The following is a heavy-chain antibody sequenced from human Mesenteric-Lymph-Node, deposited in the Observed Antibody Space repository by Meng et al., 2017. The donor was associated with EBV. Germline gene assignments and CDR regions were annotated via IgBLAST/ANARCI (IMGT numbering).Heavy chain of an antibody. J-gene: IGHJ5*02. CDR3: AALGSFASSIDP. CDR2: ISQSGDT. Sequence: QLQSPQLGAGLLEPSETLSRTCEASGGSFSGYHWSWIRQPPGKGLEYIGEISQSGDTTYNPSLESRVTISVDTSKNQFSLKLTSVTAADTAVYFCAALGSFASSIDPWGQGTLVTVSS. CDR1: GGSFSGYH. V-gene: IGHV4-34*01. D-gene: IGHD3-16*01.